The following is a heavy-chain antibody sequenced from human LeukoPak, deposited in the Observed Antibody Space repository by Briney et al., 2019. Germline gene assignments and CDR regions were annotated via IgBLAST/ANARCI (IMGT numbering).Heavy chain of an antibody. CDR1: GFTFSSYA. Sequence: GGSLRLACAAYGFTFSSYAMSWVRQAPGKGLEWVSAISGSGGSTYYAGSVKGRFTTCRDNSKNTLQLQMNSLRAEETAVYYCAKSMIVVVITKGGIDYWGQGTLVTVSS. V-gene: IGHV3-23*01. D-gene: IGHD3-22*01. CDR3: AKSMIVVVITKGGIDY. J-gene: IGHJ4*02. CDR2: ISGSGGST.